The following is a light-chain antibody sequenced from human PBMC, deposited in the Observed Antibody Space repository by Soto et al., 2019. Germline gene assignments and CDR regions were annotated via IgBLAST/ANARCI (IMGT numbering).Light chain of an antibody. J-gene: IGKJ1*01. CDR3: LQDYNYPWT. Sequence: AIQKTQSPSSPSSSVGDRVTLPCRASQGIRNDLGWYQQKPGKAPKLLIYAASSLQSGVPSRFSGSGSGTDFTLTISSLQPEDFATYYCLQDYNYPWTFGQGTKV. CDR2: AAS. V-gene: IGKV1-6*01. CDR1: QGIRND.